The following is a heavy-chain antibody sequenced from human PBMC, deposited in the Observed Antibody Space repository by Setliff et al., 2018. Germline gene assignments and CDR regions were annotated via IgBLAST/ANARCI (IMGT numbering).Heavy chain of an antibody. CDR1: GGPVTRTTTF. CDR3: ARAAVTSGARADYFDN. CDR2: TYDSGST. Sequence: PSETLSLTCTVSGGPVTRTTTFWGWVRQTPGKGLEWIGSTYDSGSTYYNPSLNSRVTISEDTSKNQFSLKLTSVTAADAAVYCCARAAVTSGARADYFDNWGRGTLVTVSS. V-gene: IGHV4-39*07. J-gene: IGHJ4*02. D-gene: IGHD4-17*01.